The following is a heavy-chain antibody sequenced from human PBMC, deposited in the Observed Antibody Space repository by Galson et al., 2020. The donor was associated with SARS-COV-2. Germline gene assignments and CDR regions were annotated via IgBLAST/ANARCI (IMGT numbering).Heavy chain of an antibody. V-gene: IGHV3-30*03. CDR2: LSYDGSND. Sequence: GGSLRLSCAASGFTFSDYAMHWVRQAPGKGLDWVAVLSYDGSNDYCADSVKGRFTISRDNSKNTLYLQMNSLRPEDTAVYYCARDTRPTFFDIVTGYPTGGYVDLWGRGSLVTVSS. D-gene: IGHD3-9*01. CDR1: GFTFSDYA. J-gene: IGHJ2*01. CDR3: ARDTRPTFFDIVTGYPTGGYVDL.